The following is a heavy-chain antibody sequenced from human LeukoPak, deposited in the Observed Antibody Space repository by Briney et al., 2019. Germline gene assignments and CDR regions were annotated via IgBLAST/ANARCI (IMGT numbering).Heavy chain of an antibody. Sequence: PGRSLRLSCAAAGFTFSTYAIHWVRQAPGKGLGWGAVISYDGSNKNYADSVKGRFTMSRDNSKNTLFLQINSWTAEDPAVYSCARDYGDIVATISSYYDGMDVWGQGTTVTVSS. J-gene: IGHJ6*02. V-gene: IGHV3-30*04. CDR2: ISYDGSNK. D-gene: IGHD5-12*01. CDR3: ARDYGDIVATISSYYDGMDV. CDR1: GFTFSTYA.